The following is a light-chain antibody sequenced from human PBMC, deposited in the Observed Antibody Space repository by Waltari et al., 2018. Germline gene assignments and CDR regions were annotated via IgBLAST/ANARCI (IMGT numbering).Light chain of an antibody. CDR3: QQYDHYPWT. CDR2: QAS. V-gene: IGKV1-5*03. J-gene: IGKJ1*01. Sequence: DIHVTESPSTLSGSVGDRVNITRRTSQGISSWVGWYQQTTGKAPKLLIYQASSLESGVPSTFRGSGSGTEFTLTISRLQADDSATYCCQQYDHYPWTFGQGTKVELK. CDR1: QGISSW.